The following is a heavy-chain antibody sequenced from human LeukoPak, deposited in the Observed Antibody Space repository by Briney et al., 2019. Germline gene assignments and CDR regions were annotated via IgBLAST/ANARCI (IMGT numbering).Heavy chain of an antibody. Sequence: ASVKISCKASGYTLTCYYINWVRQAPAQAREWVGWVNPNTGGTRYAQKFQGRVTMTRDTSITTAFMELRGLTFDDTAVFYCVREAGPLDWGQGTLVTVSS. V-gene: IGHV1-2*02. CDR1: GYTLTCYY. J-gene: IGHJ4*02. CDR3: VREAGPLD. CDR2: VNPNTGGT.